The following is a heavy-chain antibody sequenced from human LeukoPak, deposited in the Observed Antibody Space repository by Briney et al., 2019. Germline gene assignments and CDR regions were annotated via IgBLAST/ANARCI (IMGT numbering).Heavy chain of an antibody. CDR2: ISYDGSNK. V-gene: IGHV3-30*18. D-gene: IGHD3-10*01. Sequence: PGGSLRLSCAASGFTFSSYGMHWVRQAPGKGLEWVAVISYDGSNKYYADSVKGRFTISRDNSKNTLYLQMNSLRAEDTAVYYCAKVGRTYGSGTYSNFDYWGQGTLVTVSS. CDR1: GFTFSSYG. J-gene: IGHJ4*02. CDR3: AKVGRTYGSGTYSNFDY.